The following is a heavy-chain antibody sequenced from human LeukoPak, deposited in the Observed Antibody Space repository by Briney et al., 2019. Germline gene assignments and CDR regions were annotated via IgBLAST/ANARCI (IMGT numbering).Heavy chain of an antibody. CDR3: ARLKAAAGPT. D-gene: IGHD6-13*01. Sequence: SETLSLTCTVSGGSISSSSYYWGWIRQPPGKGLEWIGSIYYSGSTYYNPSLKSRVTISVDTSKNQFSLKLSSVTAADTAVYYCARLKAAAGPTWGQGTLVTVSS. J-gene: IGHJ5*02. CDR2: IYYSGST. CDR1: GGSISSSSYY. V-gene: IGHV4-39*07.